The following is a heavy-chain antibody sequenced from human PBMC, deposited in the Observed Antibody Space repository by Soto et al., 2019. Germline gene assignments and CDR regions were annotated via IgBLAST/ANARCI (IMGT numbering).Heavy chain of an antibody. CDR1: GYRLTTYW. CDR3: ARTQAIGDDAFDI. J-gene: IGHJ3*02. Sequence: GESLKISCKGSGYRLTTYWIAWVRQMPGKGLGWMGIIYPGDSDTRYSPSFQGQVTISADKSITTAYLQWSSLKASDTAIYYCARTQAIGDDAFDIWGQGTMVTVSS. V-gene: IGHV5-51*01. CDR2: IYPGDSDT. D-gene: IGHD3-3*01.